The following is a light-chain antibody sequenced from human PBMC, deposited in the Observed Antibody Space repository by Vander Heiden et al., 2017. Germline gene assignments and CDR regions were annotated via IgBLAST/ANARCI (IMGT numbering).Light chain of an antibody. V-gene: IGKV1-6*01. CDR3: RQDYVFPWT. Sequence: AIQMTQSPSSLSASVGDRVTITCRESPDSGKDLSRYQQKPGKAPKVLISVVSSLQGRVPSRFSGSGFGTDFTLTITSLQPEDFATYYCRQDYVFPWTLGQGTKLEVK. CDR1: PDSGKD. J-gene: IGKJ1*01. CDR2: VVS.